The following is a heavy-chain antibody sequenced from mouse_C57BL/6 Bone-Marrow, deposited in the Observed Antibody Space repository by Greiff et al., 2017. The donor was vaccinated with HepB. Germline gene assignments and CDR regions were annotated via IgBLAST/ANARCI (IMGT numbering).Heavy chain of an antibody. CDR1: GYTFTDYY. V-gene: IGHV1-76*01. CDR3: ARAPFTTVVASFDY. CDR2: IYPGSGTT. Sequence: QVQLKQSGAELVRPGASVKLSCKASGYTFTDYYINWVKQRPGQGLEWIARIYPGSGTTYYNEKFKGKATLTAEKSSSTAYMQLSSLTSEDSAVYFCARAPFTTVVASFDYWGQGTTLTVSS. D-gene: IGHD1-1*01. J-gene: IGHJ2*01.